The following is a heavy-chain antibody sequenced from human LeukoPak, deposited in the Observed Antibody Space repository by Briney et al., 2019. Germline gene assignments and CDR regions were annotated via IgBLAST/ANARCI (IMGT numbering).Heavy chain of an antibody. CDR2: IYTSGST. V-gene: IGHV4-4*07. Sequence: SETLSLTCTVSGGSISSYYWSWIRQPAGKGLEWSGRIYTSGSTNYNPSLKSRVTMSVDTSKNQFSLKLSSVTAADTAVYYCARQHYDILTGYYHFDYSGPGTLVTVSS. D-gene: IGHD3-9*01. CDR3: ARQHYDILTGYYHFDY. CDR1: GGSISSYY. J-gene: IGHJ4*02.